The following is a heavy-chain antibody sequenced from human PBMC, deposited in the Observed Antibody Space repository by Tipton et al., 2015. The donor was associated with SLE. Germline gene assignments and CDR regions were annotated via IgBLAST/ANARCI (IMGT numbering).Heavy chain of an antibody. CDR3: ARGRRQAAGNDF. D-gene: IGHD6-13*01. J-gene: IGHJ4*02. CDR2: IYSSGST. CDR1: GDSISNYY. V-gene: IGHV4-4*08. Sequence: TLSLTCTVSGDSISNYYWSWIRQPPGKGLEWIGHIYSSGSTNYNPSPKSRVIISADTSKSRFSLKVTSVTAADTAVYYCARGRRQAAGNDFWGQGILVTVSS.